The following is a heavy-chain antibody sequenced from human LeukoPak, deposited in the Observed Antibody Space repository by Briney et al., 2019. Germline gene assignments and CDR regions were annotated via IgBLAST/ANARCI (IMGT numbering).Heavy chain of an antibody. CDR1: GGSISSSSYY. CDR2: IYYSGST. J-gene: IGHJ4*02. Sequence: SETLSLTCTVSGGSISSSSYYWGWIRQPPGKGLEWIGSIYYSGSTYYNPSLKSRVTISVDTSKNQFSLKLSSVTAADTAVYYCARHGGSWLPGPRGEFDYWGQGTLVTVSS. D-gene: IGHD2-15*01. CDR3: ARHGGSWLPGPRGEFDY. V-gene: IGHV4-39*01.